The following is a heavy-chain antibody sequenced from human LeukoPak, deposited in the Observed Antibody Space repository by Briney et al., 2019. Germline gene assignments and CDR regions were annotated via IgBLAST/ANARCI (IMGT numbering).Heavy chain of an antibody. CDR2: ISSSSSYI. J-gene: IGHJ4*02. Sequence: PGGSLRLSCAASGFTFSSYSMNWVRQAPGKGLEWVSSISSSSSYIYYADSVKGRFTISRDNAKNSLYLQMNSLRAEDTAVYYCARDTVTTLGGNDYWGQGTLVTVSS. CDR3: ARDTVTTLGGNDY. D-gene: IGHD4-17*01. CDR1: GFTFSSYS. V-gene: IGHV3-21*01.